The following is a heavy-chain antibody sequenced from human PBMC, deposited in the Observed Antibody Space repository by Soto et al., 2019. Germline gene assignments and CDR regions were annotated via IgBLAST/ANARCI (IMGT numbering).Heavy chain of an antibody. D-gene: IGHD3-22*01. CDR3: ARVNGYYYDSSGFIVGYYYGMDV. CDR1: GYTFTSYG. J-gene: IGHJ6*01. Sequence: ASVKVSCKASGYTFTSYGISWVRQAPGQGLEWMGWISAYNGNTNYAQKLQGRVAMTTDTSTSTAYMELRSLRSDDTAVYYCARVNGYYYDSSGFIVGYYYGMDVWGQGTTVTVSS. V-gene: IGHV1-18*01. CDR2: ISAYNGNT.